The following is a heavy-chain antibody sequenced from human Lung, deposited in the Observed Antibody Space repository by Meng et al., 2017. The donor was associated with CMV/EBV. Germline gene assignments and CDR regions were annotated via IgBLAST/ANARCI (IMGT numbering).Heavy chain of an antibody. D-gene: IGHD4-17*01. J-gene: IGHJ1*01. V-gene: IGHV4-34*01. CDR2: INHSGST. CDR1: GGSFSGYY. Sequence: LXCAVYGGSFSGYYWSWIRQPPGKGLEWIGEINHSGSTNYNPSLKSRVTISVDTSNNHFSLKLSSVTAADTAVYYCARAQSTVTTGRNFQYWGQGXLVTVSS. CDR3: ARAQSTVTTGRNFQY.